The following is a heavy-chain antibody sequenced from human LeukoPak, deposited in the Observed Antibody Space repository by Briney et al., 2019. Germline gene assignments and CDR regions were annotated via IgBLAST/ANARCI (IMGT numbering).Heavy chain of an antibody. Sequence: ASETLSLTCTVSGGSISSSSYYWGWIRHPPGKGLEWIGSIYYSGSTYYNPSLKSRVTISVDTSKNQFSLKLSSVTAADTAVYYCARQVRFLCFDIWGQGTMVTVSS. CDR2: IYYSGST. CDR3: ARQVRFLCFDI. V-gene: IGHV4-39*01. D-gene: IGHD3-3*01. CDR1: GGSISSSSYY. J-gene: IGHJ3*02.